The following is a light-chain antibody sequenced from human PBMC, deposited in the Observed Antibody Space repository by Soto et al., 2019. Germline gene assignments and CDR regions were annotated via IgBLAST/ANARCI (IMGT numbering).Light chain of an antibody. V-gene: IGLV2-8*02. Sequence: QSVLAQPPSASMSPGQSVTISCTGTSSDVGGYNYVSWYQQHPGKAPKLMIYEVSKRPSGVPDRFSGSKSGNTASLTVSGLHADDEADYYCSSYAGSNRVFGTGTKVTVL. CDR2: EVS. CDR3: SSYAGSNRV. CDR1: SSDVGGYNY. J-gene: IGLJ1*01.